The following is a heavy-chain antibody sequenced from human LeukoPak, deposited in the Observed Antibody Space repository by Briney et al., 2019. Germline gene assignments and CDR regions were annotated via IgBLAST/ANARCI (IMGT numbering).Heavy chain of an antibody. D-gene: IGHD3-22*01. Sequence: QTLSLTCAISGDSVPSNSAAWNWIRQSPSRGLEWLGRTYYRSEWYNDYAVSVKSRININPDTSKNQFSLQLNSVTPEDTAVYYCAQADSTGYFYFQHWGQGTLVTVSS. CDR3: AQADSTGYFYFQH. CDR2: TYYRSEWYN. CDR1: GDSVPSNSAA. J-gene: IGHJ1*01. V-gene: IGHV6-1*01.